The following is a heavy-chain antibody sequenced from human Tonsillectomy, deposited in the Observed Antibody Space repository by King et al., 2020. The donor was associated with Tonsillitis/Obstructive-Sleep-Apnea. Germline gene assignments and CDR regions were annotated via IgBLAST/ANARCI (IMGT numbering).Heavy chain of an antibody. CDR3: ARTHSSGWYYYGMDV. J-gene: IGHJ6*02. D-gene: IGHD6-25*01. CDR1: GYSFTSYW. CDR2: IDPSDCYT. V-gene: IGHV5-10-1*03. Sequence: QLVQSGAEVKKPGESLRISCKGSGYSFTSYWINWVRQMPGKGLEWMGRIDPSDCYTNYSPSFQGHVTISADKSISTAYLQWRSLKASDTAMYYCARTHSSGWYYYGMDVWGQGTTVTVSS.